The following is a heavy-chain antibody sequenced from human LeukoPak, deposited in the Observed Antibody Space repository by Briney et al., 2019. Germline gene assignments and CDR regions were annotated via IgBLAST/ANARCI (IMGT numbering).Heavy chain of an antibody. CDR3: ARCIAAAGSNWFDP. V-gene: IGHV4-59*01. CDR2: IYYSVST. CDR1: GGSISSYY. J-gene: IGHJ5*02. Sequence: PSETLSLTCTVSGGSISSYYWSWIRQPPGKGLEWIGYIYYSVSTNYNPSLKSRVTISVDTSKSQFSLKLSSVTAADTAVYYCARCIAAAGSNWFDPWGQGTLVTVPS. D-gene: IGHD6-13*01.